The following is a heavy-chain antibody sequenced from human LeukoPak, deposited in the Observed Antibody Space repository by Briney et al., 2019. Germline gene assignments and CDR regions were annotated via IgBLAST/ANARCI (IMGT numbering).Heavy chain of an antibody. CDR3: ARPPDY. V-gene: IGHV5-51*01. CDR2: IYPTDSST. J-gene: IGHJ4*02. Sequence: GESLKISCEASGYTFPSYWIGWVRQMPGKGLEWMGIIYPTDSSTKYSPSFQGQVTISVDKSINTAYLQWSSLKASDTAMYYCARPPDYWGQGTLVTVSS. CDR1: GYTFPSYW.